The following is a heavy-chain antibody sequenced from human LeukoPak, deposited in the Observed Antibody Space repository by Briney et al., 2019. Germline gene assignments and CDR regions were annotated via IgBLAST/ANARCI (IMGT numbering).Heavy chain of an antibody. J-gene: IGHJ4*02. V-gene: IGHV1-46*01. Sequence: ASVKVSCKASGYTFTSYYMHWVRQAPGQGLEWMGIINPSGGSTSYAQKFRGRVTMTRDTSTSTVYMELSSLRSEDTAVYYCARSVRRVRGVITNDYWGQGTLVTVSS. CDR3: ARSVRRVRGVITNDY. CDR1: GYTFTSYY. D-gene: IGHD3-10*01. CDR2: INPSGGST.